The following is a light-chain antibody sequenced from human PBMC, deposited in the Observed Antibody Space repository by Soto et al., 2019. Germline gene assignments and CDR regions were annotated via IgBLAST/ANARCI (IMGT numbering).Light chain of an antibody. CDR1: QSLLHSNGYNY. CDR3: MQALQHPLT. J-gene: IGKJ4*01. CDR2: LGF. V-gene: IGKV2-28*01. Sequence: DIVMTQSPLSLPVTPGEPASISCRSSQSLLHSNGYNYLDWYLQKPVQSPQLLIYLGFNRASGVPERFSGSGSGTAFTLKISRVEAEDVGVYYCMQALQHPLTFSGGTKVEIK.